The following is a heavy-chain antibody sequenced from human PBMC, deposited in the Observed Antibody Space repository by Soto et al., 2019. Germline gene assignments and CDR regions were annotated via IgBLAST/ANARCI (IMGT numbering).Heavy chain of an antibody. V-gene: IGHV4-39*01. CDR1: GGSISSGPYS. Sequence: QLQLLESGPGLVKPSETLSLTCSVSGGSISSGPYSWGWIRQPPGKGLEWIGTFHYSGRTYYSPSVESPVHISVDTSKNRFSLKVSSVTAADPAVFYCARLAGYCSGTSCYGYYGMDVWGQGTTVTVSS. CDR2: FHYSGRT. D-gene: IGHD2-2*01. J-gene: IGHJ6*02. CDR3: ARLAGYCSGTSCYGYYGMDV.